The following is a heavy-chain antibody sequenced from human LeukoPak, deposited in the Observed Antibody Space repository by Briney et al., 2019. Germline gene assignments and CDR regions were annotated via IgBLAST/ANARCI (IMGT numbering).Heavy chain of an antibody. CDR2: IHTSGST. CDR3: ATSGWYLLPGVY. Sequence: SETLSLTCTVSGGSISSYYWSWIRQPAGKGLEWIGRIHTSGSTNYSPSLKSRVTMSVDTSKNQFSLKLSSVTAADTAVYYCATSGWYLLPGVYWGQGTLVTVSS. CDR1: GGSISSYY. V-gene: IGHV4-4*07. J-gene: IGHJ4*02. D-gene: IGHD6-19*01.